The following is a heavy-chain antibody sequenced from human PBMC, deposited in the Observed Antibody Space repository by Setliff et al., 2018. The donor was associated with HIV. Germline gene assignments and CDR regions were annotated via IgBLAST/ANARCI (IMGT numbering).Heavy chain of an antibody. V-gene: IGHV3-30*04. CDR3: ARAMVRGVRDYYYYGMDV. J-gene: IGHJ6*02. Sequence: GSLRLSCAASGFTFSSYAVHWVRQAPGKGLEWVAVISYDGSNKYYADSVKGRFTISRDNSKNTLYLQMNSLRAEDTAVYYCARAMVRGVRDYYYYGMDVWGQGTTVTVSS. CDR1: GFTFSSYA. CDR2: ISYDGSNK. D-gene: IGHD3-10*01.